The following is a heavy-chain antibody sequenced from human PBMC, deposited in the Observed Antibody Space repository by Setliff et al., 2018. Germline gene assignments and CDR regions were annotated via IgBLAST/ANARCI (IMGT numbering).Heavy chain of an antibody. V-gene: IGHV4-39*07. CDR1: DDSFYSDYYF. CDR3: AKGDGGYPSDS. J-gene: IGHJ4*02. Sequence: PSETLSLTCSVSDDSFYSDYYFWGWIRQPPGKGLEWIATISSSGATNYSPSLKSRVTISIDKSKNQFSLSLTSVTAADTAVYSCAKGDGGYPSDSWGQGILVTVSS. D-gene: IGHD2-15*01. CDR2: ISSSGAT.